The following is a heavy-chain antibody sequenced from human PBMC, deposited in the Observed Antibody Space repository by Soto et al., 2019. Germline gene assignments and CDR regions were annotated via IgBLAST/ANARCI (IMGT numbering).Heavy chain of an antibody. CDR2: ISGSGGST. CDR3: AKGGGCDSSSWYCPPLRHFDY. D-gene: IGHD6-13*01. CDR1: GFTFSSYA. J-gene: IGHJ4*02. V-gene: IGHV3-23*01. Sequence: GGSLRLSCAASGFTFSSYAMSWVRQAPGKGLEWVSAISGSGGSTYYADSVKGRFTISRDNSKNTLYLQMNSLRAEDTAVYYCAKGGGCDSSSWYCPPLRHFDYWGQGTLVTVSS.